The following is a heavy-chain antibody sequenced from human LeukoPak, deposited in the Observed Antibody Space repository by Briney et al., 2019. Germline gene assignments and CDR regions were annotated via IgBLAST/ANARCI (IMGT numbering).Heavy chain of an antibody. J-gene: IGHJ4*02. Sequence: SETLSLTCSVSGGSISSSSYYWGWIRQPPGKGLEWIGSIYYSRSTYYSPSLKSRVTISVDTSKNQFSLKLGSVTAADTAVYYCARHADSGFGELAFDYWGQGTLVTVSS. D-gene: IGHD3-10*01. CDR2: IYYSRST. V-gene: IGHV4-39*01. CDR1: GGSISSSSYY. CDR3: ARHADSGFGELAFDY.